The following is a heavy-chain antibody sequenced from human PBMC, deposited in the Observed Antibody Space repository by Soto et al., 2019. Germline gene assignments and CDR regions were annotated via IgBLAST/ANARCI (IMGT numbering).Heavy chain of an antibody. D-gene: IGHD3-10*01. J-gene: IGHJ5*02. CDR3: ASLPYYYGSGSPLSIFDP. CDR1: GYTFTSYG. CDR2: ISAYNGNT. V-gene: IGHV1-18*01. Sequence: QVQLVQSGAEVKKPGASVKVSCKASGYTFTSYGISWVRQAPGQGLEWMGWISAYNGNTNYAQKLQGRVTMTTDTSTSTAYMELRSLRSDDTAVYYCASLPYYYGSGSPLSIFDPWGQGTLVTVSS.